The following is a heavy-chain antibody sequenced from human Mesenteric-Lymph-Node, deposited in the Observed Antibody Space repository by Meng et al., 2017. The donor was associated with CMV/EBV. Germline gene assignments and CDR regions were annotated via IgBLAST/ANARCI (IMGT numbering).Heavy chain of an antibody. CDR3: AGGVGAIPFDY. CDR2: TYYRSKWYN. J-gene: IGHJ4*02. V-gene: IGHV6-1*01. D-gene: IGHD1-26*01. CDR1: GDSVASNSAA. Sequence: ISGDSVASNSAAWTWIRQSPSRGLEWLGRTYYRSKWYNDYAVSVKSRITINPDTSKNQFSLQLNSVTPEDTAVYYCAGGVGAIPFDYWGQGTLVTVSS.